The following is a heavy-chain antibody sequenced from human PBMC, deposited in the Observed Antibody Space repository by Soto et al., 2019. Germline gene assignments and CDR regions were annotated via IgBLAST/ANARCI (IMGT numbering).Heavy chain of an antibody. CDR2: IKSKTDGGTT. CDR1: GFTFSNAW. Sequence: GGSLRLSCAASGFTFSNAWMSWVRQAPGKGLEWVGRIKSKTDGGTTDYAAPVKGRFTISRDDPKNTLYLQMNSLKTEDTAVYYCTTDCRITMIEVDAFDIWGHGTMVTVSS. J-gene: IGHJ3*02. V-gene: IGHV3-15*01. D-gene: IGHD3-22*01. CDR3: TTDCRITMIEVDAFDI.